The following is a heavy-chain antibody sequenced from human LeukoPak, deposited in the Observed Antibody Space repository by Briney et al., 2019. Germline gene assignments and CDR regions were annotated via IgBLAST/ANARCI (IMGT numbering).Heavy chain of an antibody. Sequence: PGGSLRLSCAASGFTFSGSTMHWVRQASGKGLEWVGRIRSKANSYATGYAASIKGRFTISRDDSKNTAYLQMNSLKTEDTAVYYCLPEIPPPLGGTNYFDYWGQGVLVTVSS. CDR2: IRSKANSYAT. J-gene: IGHJ4*02. CDR3: LPEIPPPLGGTNYFDY. CDR1: GFTFSGST. D-gene: IGHD6-19*01. V-gene: IGHV3-73*01.